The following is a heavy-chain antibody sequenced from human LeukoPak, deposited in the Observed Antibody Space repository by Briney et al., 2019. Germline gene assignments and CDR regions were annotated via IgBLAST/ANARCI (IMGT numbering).Heavy chain of an antibody. CDR1: GFTFTSYG. CDR3: ARDNGEWRLNWFDH. V-gene: IGHV3-33*01. CDR2: IWDDGNNK. D-gene: IGHD2-8*01. J-gene: IGHJ5*02. Sequence: GGSLRLSCAASGFTFTSYGMHWVRQAPGKGLDWVALIWDDGNNKYYADTVKGRFTISRDNSKNTLYLQMNSLRAEDTAVYYCARDNGEWRLNWFDHWGQGTLVTVSS.